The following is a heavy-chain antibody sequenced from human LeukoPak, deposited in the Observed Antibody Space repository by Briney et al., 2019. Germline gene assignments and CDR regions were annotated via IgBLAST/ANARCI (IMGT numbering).Heavy chain of an antibody. V-gene: IGHV4-59*08. CDR2: IYYSRST. Sequence: SETLSLTCNVSGGSISSYYWSWIRQPPGKGLEWIGYIYYSRSTNYNPSLKSRVTISVDTSKNQFSLKLSSVTAADTAVYYCARQRDKSLNYGYWGQGTLVTVSS. D-gene: IGHD2-15*01. CDR3: ARQRDKSLNYGY. J-gene: IGHJ4*02. CDR1: GGSISSYY.